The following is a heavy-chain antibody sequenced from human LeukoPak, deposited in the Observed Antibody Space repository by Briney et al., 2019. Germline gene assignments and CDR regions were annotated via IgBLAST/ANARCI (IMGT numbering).Heavy chain of an antibody. CDR2: ISYDGSNK. CDR3: ARALYDYVWGSYRYTPPDY. V-gene: IGHV3-30-3*01. Sequence: GGSLSLSCAASGFTFSSYAMHWVRQAPGKGLEWVAVISYDGSNKYYADSVKGRFTISRDNSKNTLYLQMNSLRAEDTAVYYCARALYDYVWGSYRYTPPDYWGRGTLVTVSS. J-gene: IGHJ4*02. D-gene: IGHD3-16*02. CDR1: GFTFSSYA.